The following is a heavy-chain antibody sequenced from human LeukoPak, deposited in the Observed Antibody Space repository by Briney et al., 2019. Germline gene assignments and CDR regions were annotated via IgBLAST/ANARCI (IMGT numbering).Heavy chain of an antibody. D-gene: IGHD3-9*01. V-gene: IGHV4-61*01. Sequence: SETLSLTCTVSGGSVSSGSYYWSWIRQPPGKGLEWIGYIYYSGSTNYNPSLKSRVSISVDTSKNQFSLKLSSVTAADTAVYYCARDDILTGSFDYWGQGTLVTVSS. J-gene: IGHJ4*02. CDR3: ARDDILTGSFDY. CDR2: IYYSGST. CDR1: GGSVSSGSYY.